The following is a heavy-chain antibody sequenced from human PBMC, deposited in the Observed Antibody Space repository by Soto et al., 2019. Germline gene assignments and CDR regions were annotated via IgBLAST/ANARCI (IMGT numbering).Heavy chain of an antibody. CDR2: IYYSGST. CDR1: GGSVSSGSYY. CDR3: ARETPPHWFDP. J-gene: IGHJ5*02. Sequence: QVQLQESGPGLVKPSETLSLTCTVSGGSVSSGSYYWSWIRQPPGKGLEWIGYIYYSGSTKYNPSLKSRVTISVDTSKNQFSLKLSSVTAADTAVYYCARETPPHWFDPWGQGTLVTVSS. V-gene: IGHV4-61*01.